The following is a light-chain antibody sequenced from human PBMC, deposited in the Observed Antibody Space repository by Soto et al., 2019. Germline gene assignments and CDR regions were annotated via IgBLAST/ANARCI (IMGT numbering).Light chain of an antibody. V-gene: IGLV1-47*01. CDR2: RNN. CDR3: AAWDDSLSAHVV. J-gene: IGLJ2*01. Sequence: VLTQPPSASGTPGQRFTISCSGSSSNIGSNYVYWYQQLPGTAPKLLIYRNNQRPSGVPDRFSGSKSGTSASLAISGLRSEDEADYYCAAWDDSLSAHVVFGGGTKVTVL. CDR1: SSNIGSNY.